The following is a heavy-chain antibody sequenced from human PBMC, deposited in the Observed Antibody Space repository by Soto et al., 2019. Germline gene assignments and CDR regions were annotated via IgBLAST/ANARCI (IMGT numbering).Heavy chain of an antibody. CDR2: IYHSGST. V-gene: IGHV4-4*02. D-gene: IGHD3-22*01. J-gene: IGHJ4*02. CDR1: GASISSSNW. CDR3: ARHQYYYDSSGYTLDY. Sequence: ETLSLTGSVSGASISSSNWWSWVRQPPGKGLEWIGEIYHSGSTNYNPSLKSRVTISVDKSNNQFSLRLNSVTAADTAVYYCARHQYYYDSSGYTLDYWGQGTLVTVYS.